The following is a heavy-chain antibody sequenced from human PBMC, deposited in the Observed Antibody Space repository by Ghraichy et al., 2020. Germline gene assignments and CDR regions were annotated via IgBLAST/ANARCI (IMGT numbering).Heavy chain of an antibody. CDR2: ISSSSSTI. CDR1: GFTFSSYS. J-gene: IGHJ5*02. D-gene: IGHD5-12*01. Sequence: GGSLRLSCAASGFTFSSYSMNWVRQAPGKGLEWVSYISSSSSTIYYADSVKGRFTISRDNAKNSLYLQMNSLRDEDTAVYYCARDQVDIVAAGPHGFDPWGQGTLVTVSS. V-gene: IGHV3-48*02. CDR3: ARDQVDIVAAGPHGFDP.